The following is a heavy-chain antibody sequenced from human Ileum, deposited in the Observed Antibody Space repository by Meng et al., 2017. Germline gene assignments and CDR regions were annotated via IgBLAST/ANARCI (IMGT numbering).Heavy chain of an antibody. Sequence: GGSLRLSCAASGFTVSSNYMSWVRQAPGKGLEWVSVIYSGGSTYYADSVKGRFTISRDNSKNTLYLQMSSLRAEDTAVYCCTGTERAAAQGDAFDIWGQGTMVTGSS. V-gene: IGHV3-66*02. CDR3: TGTERAAAQGDAFDI. D-gene: IGHD6-13*01. CDR2: IYSGGST. J-gene: IGHJ3*02. CDR1: GFTVSSNY.